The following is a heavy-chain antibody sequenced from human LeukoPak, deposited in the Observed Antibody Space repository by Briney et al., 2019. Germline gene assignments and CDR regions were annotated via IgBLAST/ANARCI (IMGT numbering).Heavy chain of an antibody. CDR2: MYSGRST. CDR3: ARLDVVAGRAY. J-gene: IGHJ4*02. Sequence: GGSLRLSCAVSGFTVSNNYMSWVRQAPGKGLEWVSVMYSGRSTYYADSVKGRFTISRDNSKNTVYLQMNSLRTEDTAVYYCARLDVVAGRAYWGLGTLVTVSS. D-gene: IGHD6-19*01. V-gene: IGHV3-53*01. CDR1: GFTVSNNY.